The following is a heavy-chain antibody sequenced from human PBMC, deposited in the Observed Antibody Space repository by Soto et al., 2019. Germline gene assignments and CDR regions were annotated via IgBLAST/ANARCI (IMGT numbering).Heavy chain of an antibody. J-gene: IGHJ3*02. D-gene: IGHD3-22*01. CDR1: GGSISSSSYY. CDR2: IYYSGST. Sequence: PSETLSLTCTVSGGSISSSSYYWGWIRQPPGKGLEWIGSIYYSGSTYYNPSLKSRVTISVDTSKNQFSLKLSSVTAADTAVYYCARHDRDWLGLSHAFDIWRQGTMVTVSS. V-gene: IGHV4-39*01. CDR3: ARHDRDWLGLSHAFDI.